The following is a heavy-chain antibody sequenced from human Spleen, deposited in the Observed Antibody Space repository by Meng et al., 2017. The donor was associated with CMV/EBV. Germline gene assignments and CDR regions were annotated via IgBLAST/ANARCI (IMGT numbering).Heavy chain of an antibody. CDR1: GGTFSSYT. D-gene: IGHD3-10*01. J-gene: IGHJ4*02. Sequence: SCKASGGTFSSYTISWVRQAPGKGLESVSSITGSGSTSFYADAVKGRFTVSRDNSKNTLHLEMRNLTPDDTAVYYCAKEDSGLDYWGQGTLVTVSS. CDR3: AKEDSGLDY. CDR2: ITGSGSTS. V-gene: IGHV3-23*01.